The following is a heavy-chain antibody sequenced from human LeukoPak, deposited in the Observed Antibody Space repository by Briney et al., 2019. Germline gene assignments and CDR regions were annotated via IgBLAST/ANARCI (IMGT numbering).Heavy chain of an antibody. CDR1: GFTFSSYS. Sequence: GGSLGFSFAAPGFTFSSYSMNWVRQAPGKGLEWVSHISTSSGTIYYADSVKGRFTISRDNAKNSLYLQMNSLRDEDTAVYYCARVLRGAFDIWGQGTMVTVSS. CDR2: ISTSSGTI. CDR3: ARVLRGAFDI. D-gene: IGHD3-10*01. J-gene: IGHJ3*02. V-gene: IGHV3-48*02.